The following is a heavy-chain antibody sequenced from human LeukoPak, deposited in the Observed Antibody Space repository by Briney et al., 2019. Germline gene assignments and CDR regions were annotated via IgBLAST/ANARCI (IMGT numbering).Heavy chain of an antibody. CDR3: AGDIREVGESHYFDY. Sequence: PSETLSLTCTVSGISITTYYWSWIRQPPGKGLEWIGLIHYSGSTTYNPSLKSRVTISIDTSKNQFSLHLNSVTAADTAVYYCAGDIREVGESHYFDYWGQGILVTVTS. CDR2: IHYSGST. D-gene: IGHD1-26*01. V-gene: IGHV4-59*01. CDR1: GISITTYY. J-gene: IGHJ4*02.